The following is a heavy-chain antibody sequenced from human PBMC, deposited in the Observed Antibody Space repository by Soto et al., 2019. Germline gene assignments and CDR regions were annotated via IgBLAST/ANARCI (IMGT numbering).Heavy chain of an antibody. Sequence: QVHLVQSGAEVKKPGSSVKVSCKASGGTFSTDSINWVRQAPGQGLEWMGGIIPIFGTSDYAPQFQGRVTITADQSTRTAYMELSSLRSQDTAVYYCGRGNEFGGNPDAFDIWGQGTMVTVSS. J-gene: IGHJ3*02. CDR3: GRGNEFGGNPDAFDI. V-gene: IGHV1-69*12. CDR2: IIPIFGTS. D-gene: IGHD2-15*01. CDR1: GGTFSTDS.